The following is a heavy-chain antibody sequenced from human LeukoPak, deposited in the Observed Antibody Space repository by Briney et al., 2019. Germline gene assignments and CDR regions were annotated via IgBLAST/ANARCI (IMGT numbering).Heavy chain of an antibody. Sequence: ASVKVSCKASGYTFTSYGISWVGQAPGQGLEWMGWISAYNGNTNYAQKLQGRVTMTTDTSTSTAYMELRSLRSDDTAVYYCARAGDSSSWYYYDYGMDFWGQGTTVTVSS. J-gene: IGHJ6*02. V-gene: IGHV1-18*01. CDR3: ARAGDSSSWYYYDYGMDF. D-gene: IGHD6-13*01. CDR1: GYTFTSYG. CDR2: ISAYNGNT.